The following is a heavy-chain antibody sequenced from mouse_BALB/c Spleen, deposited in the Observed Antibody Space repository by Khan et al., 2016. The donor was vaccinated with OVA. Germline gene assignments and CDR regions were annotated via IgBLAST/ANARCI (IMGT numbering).Heavy chain of an antibody. Sequence: VELVESGAELVRPGTSVKISCKASGYGFTNYWLGWIKQRPGHGLEWIGDIYPGSGNTYYNEKFKGKGTLTADKSSSTAYMQLSGLTSEDSACYFCARDGGNYGWFTYWGQGTLVTVSA. D-gene: IGHD2-1*01. V-gene: IGHV1-63*01. J-gene: IGHJ3*01. CDR1: GYGFTNYW. CDR3: ARDGGNYGWFTY. CDR2: IYPGSGNT.